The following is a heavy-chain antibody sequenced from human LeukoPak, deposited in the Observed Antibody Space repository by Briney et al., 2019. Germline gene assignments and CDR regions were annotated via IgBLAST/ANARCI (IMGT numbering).Heavy chain of an antibody. CDR1: GGTSSSYA. CDR3: ARGATSSSWYVNWFDP. D-gene: IGHD6-13*01. J-gene: IGHJ5*02. CDR2: IIPIFGTA. Sequence: SVKVSCKASGGTSSSYAISWVRQAPGQGLEWMGGIIPIFGTANYAQKFQGRVTITTDESTSTAYMELSSLRSEDTAVYYCARGATSSSWYVNWFDPWGQGTLVTVSS. V-gene: IGHV1-69*05.